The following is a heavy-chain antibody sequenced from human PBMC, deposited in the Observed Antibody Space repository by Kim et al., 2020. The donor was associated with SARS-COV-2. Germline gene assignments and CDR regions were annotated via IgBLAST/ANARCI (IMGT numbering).Heavy chain of an antibody. D-gene: IGHD3-10*01. CDR1: GFTVSSNY. J-gene: IGHJ4*02. CDR2: IYSGGST. CDR3: ATETMVRGVITFDY. V-gene: IGHV3-66*01. Sequence: GGSLRLSCAASGFTVSSNYMSWVRQAPGKGLEWVSVIYSGGSTYYADSVKGRFTISRDNSKNTLYLQMNSLRAEDTAVYYCATETMVRGVITFDYWGQGTLVTVSS.